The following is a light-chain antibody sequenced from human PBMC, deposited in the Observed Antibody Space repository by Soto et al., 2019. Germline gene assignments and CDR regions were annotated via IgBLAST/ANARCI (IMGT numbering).Light chain of an antibody. CDR2: AAS. V-gene: IGKV1-39*01. CDR3: QQSYSTPQT. J-gene: IGKJ5*01. Sequence: DIQMTQSPSSLSASVGDRVTITCQASLYISNYLNWYQQTPGKAPKLLIYAASSLQSGVPSGFSGSGSGTDFTLTISSLQPEDFATYYCQQSYSTPQTFGQGTRLEI. CDR1: LYISNY.